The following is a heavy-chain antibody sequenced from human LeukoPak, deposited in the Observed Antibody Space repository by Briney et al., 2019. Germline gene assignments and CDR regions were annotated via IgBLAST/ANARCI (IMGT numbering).Heavy chain of an antibody. CDR3: AKDQADIVVVVASYYYYYYGMDV. D-gene: IGHD2-15*01. J-gene: IGHJ6*04. Sequence: GGSLRLSCAASGFTFSSYCMHWVRQAPGKGLEWVAVISYDGSNKYYADSVKGRFTISRDNSKNTLYLQMNSLRAEDTAVYYCAKDQADIVVVVASYYYYYYGMDVWGKGTTVTVSS. CDR2: ISYDGSNK. CDR1: GFTFSSYC. V-gene: IGHV3-30*18.